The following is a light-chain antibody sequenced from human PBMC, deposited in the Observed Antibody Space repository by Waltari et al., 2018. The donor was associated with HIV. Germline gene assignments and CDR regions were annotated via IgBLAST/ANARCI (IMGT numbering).Light chain of an antibody. V-gene: IGLV2-8*01. CDR1: TPDIGTYTY. J-gene: IGLJ1*01. Sequence: QPALTQPPSASGSPGQSLTISCTLTTPDIGTYTYVSWYQQHPGRAPNLLIYEVNKRPSGVPDRFSGSKSANTASLTVSGLQVADEADYYCSSYAGNNNYVFGTGTRVTVL. CDR3: SSYAGNNNYV. CDR2: EVN.